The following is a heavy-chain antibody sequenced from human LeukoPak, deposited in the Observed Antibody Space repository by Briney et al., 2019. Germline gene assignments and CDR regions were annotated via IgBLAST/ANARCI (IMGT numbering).Heavy chain of an antibody. CDR1: GYTFTSYD. Sequence: GASVKVSCKASGYTFTSYDINWVRQATGQGLEWMGWMNPNSGNTGYAQKFQGRVTMTRNTSISTAYMELSSLRSEDTAVYYCARVVVPAAPADWFDPWGKGTLVTVSS. CDR3: ARVVVPAAPADWFDP. D-gene: IGHD2-2*01. V-gene: IGHV1-8*01. J-gene: IGHJ5*02. CDR2: MNPNSGNT.